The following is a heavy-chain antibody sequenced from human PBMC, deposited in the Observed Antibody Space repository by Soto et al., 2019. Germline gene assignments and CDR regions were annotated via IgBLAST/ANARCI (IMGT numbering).Heavy chain of an antibody. CDR3: ARLPSRHLVDY. Sequence: PSETLSLTCTVSGSSINSSGCYWGWIRQPPGKGLEWIGSMFYGVSTYYNPSLKSRVTASVDTSKNQFSLNLRSVTAADTAVYYCARLPSRHLVDYWGQGTLVTV. CDR2: MFYGVST. D-gene: IGHD3-3*02. J-gene: IGHJ4*02. V-gene: IGHV4-39*01. CDR1: GSSINSSGCY.